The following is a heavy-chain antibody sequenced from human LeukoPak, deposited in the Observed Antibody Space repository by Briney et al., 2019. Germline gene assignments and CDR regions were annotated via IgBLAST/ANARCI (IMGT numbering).Heavy chain of an antibody. CDR3: TRDPHALDY. CDR1: GFTFSTYS. CDR2: IRGSGSPI. V-gene: IGHV3-48*02. J-gene: IGHJ4*02. Sequence: GGSLRLSCVGSGFTFSTYSMNWVRQAPGKGLEWVSYIRGSGSPIYYADSVKGRFTISRDDAKNSLYLQMNSLRDEDTAVYYCTRDPHALDYWGQGTLVTVSS.